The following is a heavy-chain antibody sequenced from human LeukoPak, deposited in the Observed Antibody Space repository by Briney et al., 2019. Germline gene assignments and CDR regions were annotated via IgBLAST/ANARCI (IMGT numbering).Heavy chain of an antibody. CDR3: ARERPPYCSDNMCTDTFDI. V-gene: IGHV1-2*02. J-gene: IGHJ3*02. CDR1: GYSFTGHY. CDR2: INPNSGGT. D-gene: IGHD2-15*01. Sequence: ASVKVSCKASGYSFTGHYMHWVRQAPGQGLECMGWINPNSGGTKYAQRFQGRVSMTRDTSINTVYMELSNLRSDDTAVYFCARERPPYCSDNMCTDTFDIWGQGTTVTVSS.